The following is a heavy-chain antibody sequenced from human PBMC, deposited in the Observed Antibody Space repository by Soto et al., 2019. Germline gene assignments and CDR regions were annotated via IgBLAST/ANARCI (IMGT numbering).Heavy chain of an antibody. CDR1: GLTFSSYS. Sequence: PGGSLRLSCAVSGLTFSSYSMNWVRQAPGKGLEWVSYISGSSGTMYYADSVQGRFTISRDNAQNSLYLQMNSLRDEDTAVYYCARGQGHYDSCGFYLLHYLDYWGQGSLVTVSS. D-gene: IGHD3-22*01. V-gene: IGHV3-48*02. J-gene: IGHJ4*02. CDR3: ARGQGHYDSCGFYLLHYLDY. CDR2: ISGSSGTM.